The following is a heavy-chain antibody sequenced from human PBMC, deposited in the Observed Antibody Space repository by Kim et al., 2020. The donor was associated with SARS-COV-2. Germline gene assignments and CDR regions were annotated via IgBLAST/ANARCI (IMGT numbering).Heavy chain of an antibody. CDR1: GGSISSSSYY. J-gene: IGHJ3*02. D-gene: IGHD3-10*01. V-gene: IGHV4-39*01. Sequence: SETLSLTCTVSGGSISSSSYYWGWIRQPPGKGLEWIGSIYYSGSTYYNPSLKSRVTISVDTSKNQFSLKLSSVTAADTAVYYCARHQSLSYYQRGDAFDIWGQGTMVTVSS. CDR3: ARHQSLSYYQRGDAFDI. CDR2: IYYSGST.